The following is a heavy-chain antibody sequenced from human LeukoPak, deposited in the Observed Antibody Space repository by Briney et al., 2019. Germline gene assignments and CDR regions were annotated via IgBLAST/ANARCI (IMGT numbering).Heavy chain of an antibody. Sequence: LETLSLTCTVSGDSLSNYYWSWIRQPPGKGLEWIGYIYYSGSTKYNPSLKSRVTVSVDTSKNQFSLKLSSVTAADTAVYYCARLVYYGSGSYYYFDYWGQGTLVTVSS. J-gene: IGHJ4*02. CDR3: ARLVYYGSGSYYYFDY. CDR2: IYYSGST. CDR1: GDSLSNYY. V-gene: IGHV4-59*01. D-gene: IGHD3-10*01.